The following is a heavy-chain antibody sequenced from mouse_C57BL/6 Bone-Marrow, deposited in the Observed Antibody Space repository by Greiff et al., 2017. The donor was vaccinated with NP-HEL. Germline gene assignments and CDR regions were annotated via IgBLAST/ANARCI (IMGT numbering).Heavy chain of an antibody. CDR3: TRGTTVVAPCAMDY. CDR2: IDPETGGT. Sequence: QVQLQQSGAELVRPGASVTLSCKASGYTFTDYEMHWVKQTPVHGLEWIGAIDPETGGTAYNQKFKGKAILTADKSSSTAYMELRSLTSEDSAVYYCTRGTTVVAPCAMDYWGQGTSVTVSS. D-gene: IGHD1-1*01. V-gene: IGHV1-15*01. J-gene: IGHJ4*01. CDR1: GYTFTDYE.